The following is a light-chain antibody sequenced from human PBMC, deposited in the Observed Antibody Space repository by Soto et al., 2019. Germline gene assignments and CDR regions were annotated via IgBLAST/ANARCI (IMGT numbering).Light chain of an antibody. CDR2: GES. Sequence: EILLTQSPATLSLSPGDRATLSCRASQSVDRSLGWYQEKPGQAPRLLVYGESRRATGIPDRFSGSGSGTDFTLAIRRLEPEDSAVYYCQQYGGSPSITFGQGTRLEIK. CDR3: QQYGGSPSIT. V-gene: IGKV3-20*01. CDR1: QSVDRS. J-gene: IGKJ5*01.